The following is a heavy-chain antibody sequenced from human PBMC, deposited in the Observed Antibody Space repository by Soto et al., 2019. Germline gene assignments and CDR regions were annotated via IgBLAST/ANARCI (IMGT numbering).Heavy chain of an antibody. Sequence: EVQLVESGGGLVQPGGSLRLSCAASGFTFSSYWMSWVRQAPGKGLEWVANIKQDGSEKYYVDSVKGRFTISRDNAKNSLYLQLNSLSAEDTAVYYSARVGYSHYYYYYGMDVWGHGTTVTVSS. CDR1: GFTFSSYW. CDR2: IKQDGSEK. J-gene: IGHJ6*02. D-gene: IGHD4-4*01. CDR3: ARVGYSHYYYYYGMDV. V-gene: IGHV3-7*01.